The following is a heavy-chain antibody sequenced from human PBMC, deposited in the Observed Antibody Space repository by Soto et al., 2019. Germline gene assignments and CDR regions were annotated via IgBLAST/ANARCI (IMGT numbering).Heavy chain of an antibody. D-gene: IGHD2-15*01. V-gene: IGHV4-59*01. J-gene: IGHJ6*02. CDR1: GGSISSYY. Sequence: SETLSLTCTVSGGSISSYYWSWIRQPPGKGLEWIGYIYYSGSTNYNPSLKSRVTISVDTSKNQFSLKLSSVTAADTAVYYCARGGKGLLPYYYYYGMDVWGQGTTVTVSS. CDR3: ARGGKGLLPYYYYYGMDV. CDR2: IYYSGST.